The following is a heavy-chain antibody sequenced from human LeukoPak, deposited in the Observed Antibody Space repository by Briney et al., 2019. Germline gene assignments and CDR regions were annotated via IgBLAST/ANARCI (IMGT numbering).Heavy chain of an antibody. V-gene: IGHV4-4*02. Sequence: SETLSLTCAVSGDSISSSNWWSWVRQPPGKGLEWIGEIYHSGSTNYNPSLKSRVTISVDTSKNQFSLRLSSVTAADTAVYYCARGRDSSGWYPFDYWGQGTLVTVSS. CDR3: ARGRDSSGWYPFDY. D-gene: IGHD6-19*01. J-gene: IGHJ4*02. CDR2: IYHSGST. CDR1: GDSISSSNW.